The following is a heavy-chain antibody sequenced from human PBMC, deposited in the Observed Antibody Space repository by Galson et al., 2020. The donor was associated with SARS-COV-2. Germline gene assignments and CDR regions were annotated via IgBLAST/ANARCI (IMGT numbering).Heavy chain of an antibody. CDR3: ARLRYYDVLTGYIVDV. J-gene: IGHJ6*02. CDR2: INPKSGGT. V-gene: IGHV1-2*02. Sequence: ASVKVSCKPSGYTFTDYYIHWVRQAPAQGLEWMGWINPKSGGTNYAQKFEGRVTMTRDTSITTAYMELSRLRADETAVYYCARLRYYDVLTGYIVDVWGQGTMVTVSS. D-gene: IGHD3-9*01. CDR1: GYTFTDYY.